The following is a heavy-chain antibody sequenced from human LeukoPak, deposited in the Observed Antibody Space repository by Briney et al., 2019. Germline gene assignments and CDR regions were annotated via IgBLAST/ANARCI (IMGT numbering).Heavy chain of an antibody. D-gene: IGHD2-2*01. V-gene: IGHV1-2*02. J-gene: IGHJ5*02. CDR3: ARDLCYGSTSCYRGAWFDP. CDR1: GYTFTGYY. Sequence: ASVKVSCKASGYTFTGYYMHWVRQAPGQGLEWMGWINPNSGGTNYAQKFQGRVTMTRDTSISTAYMELSRLRSDDTAVYYCARDLCYGSTSCYRGAWFDPWGQGTLVTVSS. CDR2: INPNSGGT.